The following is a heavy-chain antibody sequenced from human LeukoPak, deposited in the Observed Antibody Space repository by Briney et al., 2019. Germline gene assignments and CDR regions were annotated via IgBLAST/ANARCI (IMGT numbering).Heavy chain of an antibody. J-gene: IGHJ6*02. CDR2: IYSGGST. CDR3: ASGKEYYYDSSGYSYDGMDV. Sequence: PGGSLRLSCAASGFTVSSNYMSWVRQAPGKGLEWVSVIYSGGSTYYADSVKGRFTISRDNSKNTLYLQMNSLRAEDTAVYYCASGKEYYYDSSGYSYDGMDVWGQGTTVTVSS. D-gene: IGHD3-22*01. CDR1: GFTVSSNY. V-gene: IGHV3-66*01.